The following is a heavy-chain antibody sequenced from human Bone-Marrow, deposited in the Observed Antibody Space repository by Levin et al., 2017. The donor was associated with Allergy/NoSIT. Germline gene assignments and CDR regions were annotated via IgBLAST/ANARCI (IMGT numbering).Heavy chain of an antibody. CDR2: ISSSSSYI. CDR1: GFTFSSYS. J-gene: IGHJ4*02. Sequence: GGSLRLSCAASGFTFSSYSMNWVRQAPGKGLEWVSSISSSSSYIYYADSVKGRFTISRDNAKNSLYLQMNSLRAEDTAVYYCARAKYSSGPSPFDYWGQGTLVTVSS. D-gene: IGHD6-19*01. V-gene: IGHV3-21*01. CDR3: ARAKYSSGPSPFDY.